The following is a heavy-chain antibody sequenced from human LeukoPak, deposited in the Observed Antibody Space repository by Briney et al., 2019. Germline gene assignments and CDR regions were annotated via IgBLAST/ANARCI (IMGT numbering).Heavy chain of an antibody. D-gene: IGHD2-2*01. CDR2: IYYSGST. V-gene: IGHV4-59*01. Sequence: SETLSLTCTVSGGSISSYYWSWIRQPPGKGLEWIGYIYYSGSTNYNPSLKSRITISVDTSKNQFSLKLSSVTAADTAVYYRARSYCSSTSCYVDYFDYWGQGTLVTVSS. CDR3: ARSYCSSTSCYVDYFDY. J-gene: IGHJ4*02. CDR1: GGSISSYY.